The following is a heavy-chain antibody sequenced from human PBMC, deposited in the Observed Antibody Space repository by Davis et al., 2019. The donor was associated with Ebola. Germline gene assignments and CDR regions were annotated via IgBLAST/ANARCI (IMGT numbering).Heavy chain of an antibody. V-gene: IGHV3-23*01. Sequence: GESLKISCAASGFTFGSHDMNWVRQAPGKGLEWVSTISGSGATTYYADSVRGRFTISRDNSRSTLYLQMNALRAEDTAVYYCAKVPYQGWYFDLWGRGTLVTVSS. D-gene: IGHD3-16*01. CDR1: GFTFGSHD. J-gene: IGHJ2*01. CDR3: AKVPYQGWYFDL. CDR2: ISGSGATT.